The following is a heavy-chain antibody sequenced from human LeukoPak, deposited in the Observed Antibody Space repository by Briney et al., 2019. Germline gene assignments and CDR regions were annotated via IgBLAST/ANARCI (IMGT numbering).Heavy chain of an antibody. CDR2: IDSDGSAT. V-gene: IGHV3-74*01. Sequence: GGSLRLSCAASGFTFGSPWMHWVRQAPGKGLVWVSRIDSDGSATAYADSVKGRFTISRDNAENTLYLQMNSLRAEDTAVYYCARERSPAAFDIWGQGTMVTVSS. CDR3: ARERSPAAFDI. CDR1: GFTFGSPW. J-gene: IGHJ3*02. D-gene: IGHD2-2*01.